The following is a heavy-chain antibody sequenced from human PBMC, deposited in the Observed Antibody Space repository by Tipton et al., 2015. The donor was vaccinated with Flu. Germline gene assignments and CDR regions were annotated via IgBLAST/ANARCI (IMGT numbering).Heavy chain of an antibody. CDR3: TRESTVGTY. Sequence: SLRLSCAASGFTVSSKYMSWVRQAPGKALEWVSNIYNDGTTYYADSVKGRFTISRDNSKNTVHLQMNSLRAEDTAVYYCTRESTVGTYWGQGTLVTVSS. V-gene: IGHV3-53*01. CDR2: IYNDGTT. D-gene: IGHD4-11*01. J-gene: IGHJ4*02. CDR1: GFTVSSKY.